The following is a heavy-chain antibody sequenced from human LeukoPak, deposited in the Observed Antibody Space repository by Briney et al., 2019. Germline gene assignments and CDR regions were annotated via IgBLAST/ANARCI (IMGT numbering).Heavy chain of an antibody. Sequence: GGSLRLSCAASGFTFSTYAMSWVRQAPGKGLEWVSVISGNGGSTSYTDSVKGRFTISRDSSKNMLYLQMNNLRAEDTALYYCAKDGRYCSGTSCYMSHWGQGTLVTVSS. CDR3: AKDGRYCSGTSCYMSH. V-gene: IGHV3-23*01. CDR1: GFTFSTYA. D-gene: IGHD2-2*02. CDR2: ISGNGGST. J-gene: IGHJ4*02.